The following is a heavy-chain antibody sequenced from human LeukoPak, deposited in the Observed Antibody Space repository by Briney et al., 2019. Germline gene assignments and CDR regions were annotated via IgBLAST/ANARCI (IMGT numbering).Heavy chain of an antibody. J-gene: IGHJ4*02. V-gene: IGHV1-69*13. CDR1: GGTFISYA. CDR2: IIPIFGTA. Sequence: ASVKVSCKASGGTFISYAISWVRQAPGQGLEWMGGIIPIFGTANYAQKFQGRVTITADESTSTAYMELSSLRSEDTAVYYCARAQQYYDILTGYSPFDYWGQGTLVTVPS. D-gene: IGHD3-9*01. CDR3: ARAQQYYDILTGYSPFDY.